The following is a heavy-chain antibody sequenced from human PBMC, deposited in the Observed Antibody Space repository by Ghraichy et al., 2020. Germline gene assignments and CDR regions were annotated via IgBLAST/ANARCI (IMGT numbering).Heavy chain of an antibody. J-gene: IGHJ4*02. CDR3: AKEKWEVTSKTYFES. CDR1: GFTFSYYW. D-gene: IGHD1-26*01. Sequence: GESLNISCAGSGFTFSYYWMTWVRQAPGKGLEWVANIWQDGDDTNYVDSVKGRFTISRDNGKNSVYLQMNSLRAEDTAVYYCAKEKWEVTSKTYFESWGQGTPVTVSS. V-gene: IGHV3-7*01. CDR2: IWQDGDDT.